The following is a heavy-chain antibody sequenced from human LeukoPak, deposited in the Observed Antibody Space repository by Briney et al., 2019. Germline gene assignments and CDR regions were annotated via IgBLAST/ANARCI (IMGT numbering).Heavy chain of an antibody. J-gene: IGHJ4*02. D-gene: IGHD6-19*01. CDR3: ARDTAHVYSSGWYIDY. CDR1: GFTFSSYA. CDR2: ISGSGGST. V-gene: IGHV3-23*01. Sequence: GGSLRLSCAASGFTFSSYAMSWVRQAPGKGLEWVSAISGSGGSTYYADSVKGRFTISRDNAKNTLYQQMNSLRAEDTAVYYCARDTAHVYSSGWYIDYWGQGTLVTVSS.